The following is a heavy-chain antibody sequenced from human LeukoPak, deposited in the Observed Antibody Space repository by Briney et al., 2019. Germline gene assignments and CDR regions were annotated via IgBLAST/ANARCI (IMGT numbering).Heavy chain of an antibody. CDR3: TDAVAG. D-gene: IGHD4-23*01. Sequence: PGGSLRLSCAASGFSVSSNYVTWVRQPPGKGLEWVSVIYRDGSTYYADSVKGRFTISRDNSKNTLYLQMNSLRVEDTAVYYCTDAVAGWGQGTLVTVSS. V-gene: IGHV3-53*05. CDR2: IYRDGST. J-gene: IGHJ4*02. CDR1: GFSVSSNY.